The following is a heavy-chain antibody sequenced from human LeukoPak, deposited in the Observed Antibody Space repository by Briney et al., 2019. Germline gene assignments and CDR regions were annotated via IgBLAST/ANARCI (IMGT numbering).Heavy chain of an antibody. Sequence: GGSLRLSCAASGFTFSSYSMNWVRQAPGKGLEWVSYISSSSSTIYYADSVKGRFTISRDNAKNSLYLQMNSLRAEDTAVYYCAKDRRCSSTSCYTHFDYWGQGTLVTVSS. D-gene: IGHD2-2*02. J-gene: IGHJ4*02. CDR2: ISSSSSTI. CDR1: GFTFSSYS. CDR3: AKDRRCSSTSCYTHFDY. V-gene: IGHV3-48*04.